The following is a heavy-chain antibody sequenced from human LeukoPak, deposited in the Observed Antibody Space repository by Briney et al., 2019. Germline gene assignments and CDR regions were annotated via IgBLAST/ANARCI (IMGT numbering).Heavy chain of an antibody. CDR3: ARESCSGGSCYGGGDAFDI. J-gene: IGHJ3*02. CDR2: IYYSGST. D-gene: IGHD2-15*01. Sequence: SETLSLTCTVSGGSVSSGSYYWSWIRQPPGKGLEWIGYIYYSGSTNYNPTLKSRVTISVDTSKNQFSLKLSSVTAADTAVYYCARESCSGGSCYGGGDAFDIWGQGTMVTVSS. V-gene: IGHV4-61*01. CDR1: GGSVSSGSYY.